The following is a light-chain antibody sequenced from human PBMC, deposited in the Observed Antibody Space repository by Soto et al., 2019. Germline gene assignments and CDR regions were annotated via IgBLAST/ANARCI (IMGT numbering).Light chain of an antibody. J-gene: IGKJ5*01. CDR2: GAS. CDR1: QSVNSN. Sequence: EIVMTQSPATLSVSPGERATLSCRASQSVNSNLAWYQQKPGQAPRLLIYGASTRATGIPARFSGSGSGTEFTLTISSLQSEDFAVYYCQQYNKWPPITFAQGTRLEIK. CDR3: QQYNKWPPIT. V-gene: IGKV3-15*01.